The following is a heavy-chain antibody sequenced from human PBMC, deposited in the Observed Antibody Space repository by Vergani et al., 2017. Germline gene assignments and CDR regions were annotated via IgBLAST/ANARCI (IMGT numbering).Heavy chain of an antibody. D-gene: IGHD1-26*01. V-gene: IGHV1-2*02. J-gene: IGHJ4*02. Sequence: QVQLVQSGAEVKKPGASVKVSCKASGYTFTSHGISWVRQAPGQGLEWMGWINPNSGGTNYAQKFQGRVTMTRDTSISQAYRELSRLRSDDTAVYYCAREGGSYSRLFDYWGQGTLVTVSS. CDR3: AREGGSYSRLFDY. CDR2: INPNSGGT. CDR1: GYTFTSHG.